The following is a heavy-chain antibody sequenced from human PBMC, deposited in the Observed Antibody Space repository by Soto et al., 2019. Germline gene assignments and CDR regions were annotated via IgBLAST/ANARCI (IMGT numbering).Heavy chain of an antibody. J-gene: IGHJ4*02. D-gene: IGHD4-17*01. CDR2: IYYSGST. Sequence: PSETLSLTCTVSGGSISSYYWSWIRQPPGKGLEWIGYIYYSGSTNYNPSLKSRVTISVDTSKNQFSLKLSSVTAADTAVYYCARVFGYGDYFDYWGQGTLVTVSS. V-gene: IGHV4-59*01. CDR3: ARVFGYGDYFDY. CDR1: GGSISSYY.